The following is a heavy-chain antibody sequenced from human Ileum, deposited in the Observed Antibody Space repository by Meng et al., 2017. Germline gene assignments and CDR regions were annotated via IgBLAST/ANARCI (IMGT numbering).Heavy chain of an antibody. V-gene: IGHV4-34*01. CDR1: GGSFSANN. Sequence: QVQLQQWGAGLLKPSETLSLICVVYGGSFSANNWTWIRQPPGKGLEWIGEINHNGNTNYKPSLKSRVTISVDTSKKQFSLRLTSVTAADTAVYYCASARYDNWGQGTLVTVSS. CDR2: INHNGNT. CDR3: ASARYDN. J-gene: IGHJ4*02.